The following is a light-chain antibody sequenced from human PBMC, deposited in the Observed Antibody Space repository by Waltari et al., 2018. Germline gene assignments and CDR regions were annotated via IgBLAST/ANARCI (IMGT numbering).Light chain of an antibody. CDR2: KAS. V-gene: IGKV1-5*03. CDR1: QSISSR. Sequence: DIQMTQSPSTLSASVGDRVTISCRASQSISSRLAWYQQKPGKAPKLLIYKASSLESGVPSWFSGSRSGTEFTLTISSLQPDDFATYYCQQYNSYPITFGQGTRLEIK. J-gene: IGKJ5*01. CDR3: QQYNSYPIT.